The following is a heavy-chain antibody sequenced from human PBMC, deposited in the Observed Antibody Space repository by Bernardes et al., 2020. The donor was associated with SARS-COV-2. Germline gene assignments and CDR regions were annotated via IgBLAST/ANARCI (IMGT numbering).Heavy chain of an antibody. D-gene: IGHD3-22*01. V-gene: IGHV4-4*07. J-gene: IGHJ3*02. CDR1: GGSISSYY. CDR3: ARGAYYYDGRGGLDGFDM. CDR2: IYTSGRS. Sequence: SETLSLTCTVSGGSISSYYWSWIRQPAGKGLEWIGRIYTSGRSNYNPSLKSRVTMSVDTSKNQFSLKLTSVTAADTAVYYCARGAYYYDGRGGLDGFDMWGHGTLVTVSS.